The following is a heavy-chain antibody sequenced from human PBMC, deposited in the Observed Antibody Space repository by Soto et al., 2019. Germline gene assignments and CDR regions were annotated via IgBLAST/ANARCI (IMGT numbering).Heavy chain of an antibody. Sequence: GSLRLSCAASGFTFSSYAMSWVRQAPGKGLEWVSAISGSGGSTYYADSVKGRFTISRDNSKNTLYLQMNSLRAEDTAVYYCAKDVPGPDYYDSSGSYSNFDYWGQGTLVTVSS. CDR1: GFTFSSYA. D-gene: IGHD3-22*01. V-gene: IGHV3-23*01. J-gene: IGHJ4*02. CDR3: AKDVPGPDYYDSSGSYSNFDY. CDR2: ISGSGGST.